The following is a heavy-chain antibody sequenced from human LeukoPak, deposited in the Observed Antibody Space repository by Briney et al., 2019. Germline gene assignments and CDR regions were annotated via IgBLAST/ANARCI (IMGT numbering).Heavy chain of an antibody. D-gene: IGHD6-13*01. CDR2: IYHSGST. V-gene: IGHV4-38-2*02. J-gene: IGHJ1*01. CDR1: GYSISSCYY. CDR3: AREPLTAPGPTDSFHH. Sequence: PETLSLTCGVSGYSISSCYYWGWIRQPPGKGLEWIGTIYHSGSTYYNPSLKSRVTISVDTSKNQFSLKLSSVTAADPAVYYCAREPLTAPGPTDSFHHWGRGTLVTVSS.